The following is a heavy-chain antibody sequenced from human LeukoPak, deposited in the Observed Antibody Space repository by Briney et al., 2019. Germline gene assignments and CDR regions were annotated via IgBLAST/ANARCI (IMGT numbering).Heavy chain of an antibody. V-gene: IGHV1-69*13. CDR3: ARASSNWGTQESLYFDY. D-gene: IGHD7-27*01. CDR2: IIPIFGTA. Sequence: SVKVSCKASGGTFSSYAISWVRQAPGQGLERMGGIIPIFGTANYAQKFQGRVTITADESTSTAYMELSSLRSEDTAVYYCARASSNWGTQESLYFDYWGQGTLVTVSS. J-gene: IGHJ4*02. CDR1: GGTFSSYA.